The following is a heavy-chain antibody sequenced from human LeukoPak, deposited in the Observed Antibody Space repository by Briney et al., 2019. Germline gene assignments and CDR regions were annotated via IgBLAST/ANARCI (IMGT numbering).Heavy chain of an antibody. CDR3: ARNGYPLYYCYMDV. V-gene: IGHV4-59*08. J-gene: IGHJ6*03. CDR2: IYYSGST. D-gene: IGHD5-24*01. CDR1: GGSISSYY. Sequence: SETLSLTCTVSGGSISSYYWSWIRQPPGKGLEWIGYIYYSGSTNYNPSLKSRVTISVDTSKNQFSLKLSSVTAADTAVYYCARNGYPLYYCYMDVWGKGTTVTVSS.